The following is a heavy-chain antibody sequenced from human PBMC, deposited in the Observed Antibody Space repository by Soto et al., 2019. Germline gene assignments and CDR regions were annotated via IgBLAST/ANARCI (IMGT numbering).Heavy chain of an antibody. Sequence: QLQLQESGPGLVKPSETLSLTCTVSGGSISSSSYYWGWIRQPPGKGLEWIGSIYYSGSTYYNPSLKSRVTISVDTSKNQFSLKLSSVTAADTAVYYCARIIRSPDYAYYYYMDVWGKGTTVTVSS. CDR1: GGSISSSSYY. CDR3: ARIIRSPDYAYYYYMDV. D-gene: IGHD4-17*01. J-gene: IGHJ6*03. V-gene: IGHV4-39*01. CDR2: IYYSGST.